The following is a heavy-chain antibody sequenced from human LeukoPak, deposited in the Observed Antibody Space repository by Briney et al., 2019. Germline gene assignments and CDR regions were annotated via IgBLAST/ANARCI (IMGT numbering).Heavy chain of an antibody. CDR1: GGSISSYY. CDR3: ARSGLDSRYYFGMDV. CDR2: IYYSGST. D-gene: IGHD5-12*01. J-gene: IGHJ6*02. Sequence: PSETLSLTCTVSGGSISSYYWSWIRQPPGGGLEWIGYIYYSGSTNYNPSLKRRVTISLDTSKSQFSLKLRSVTAADTAVYYCARSGLDSRYYFGMDVRGQGTTVTVSS. V-gene: IGHV4-59*01.